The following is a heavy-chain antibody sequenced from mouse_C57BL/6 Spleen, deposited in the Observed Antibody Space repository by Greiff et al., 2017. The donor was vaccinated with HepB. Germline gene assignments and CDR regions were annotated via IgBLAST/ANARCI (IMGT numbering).Heavy chain of an antibody. CDR1: GYTFTSYW. J-gene: IGHJ4*01. CDR2: IDPSDSYT. V-gene: IGHV1-69*01. Sequence: VQLQQPGAELVMPGASVKLSCKASGYTFTSYWMHWVKQRPGQGLEWIGEIDPSDSYTNYNQKFKGKSTLTVDKSSSTAYMQLSSLTSEDSAVYYCARKEGGDYAMDYWGQGTSVTVSS. CDR3: ARKEGGDYAMDY.